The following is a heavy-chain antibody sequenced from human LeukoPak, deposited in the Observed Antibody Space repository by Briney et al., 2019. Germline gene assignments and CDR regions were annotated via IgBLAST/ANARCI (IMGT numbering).Heavy chain of an antibody. Sequence: SETLSLTCTVSGGSLNTPNYYWGWVRQPPGKGLEWIGNIFYRGGTYYSPSLKSRVTISLDTSKNQFSLKLSSVTAADTAVYYCARELEYYDILTGLDVWGKGTTVTVSS. CDR2: IFYRGGT. J-gene: IGHJ6*04. V-gene: IGHV4-39*07. CDR3: ARELEYYDILTGLDV. CDR1: GGSLNTPNYY. D-gene: IGHD3-9*01.